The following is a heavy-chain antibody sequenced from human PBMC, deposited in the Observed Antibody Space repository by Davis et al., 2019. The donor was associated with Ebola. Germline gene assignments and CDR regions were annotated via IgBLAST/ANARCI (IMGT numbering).Heavy chain of an antibody. J-gene: IGHJ5*02. CDR3: AKQLFWFGEETT. V-gene: IGHV3-7*01. D-gene: IGHD3-10*01. CDR2: IRDDGSEK. CDR1: GFTFSSYS. Sequence: GESLKISCAASGFTFSSYSMNWVRQAPGKGLEWVATIRDDGSEKYYVDSLKGRFTISRDNAKNSLFLHMNSLRAEDTAVYYCAKQLFWFGEETTWGQGTLVAVSS.